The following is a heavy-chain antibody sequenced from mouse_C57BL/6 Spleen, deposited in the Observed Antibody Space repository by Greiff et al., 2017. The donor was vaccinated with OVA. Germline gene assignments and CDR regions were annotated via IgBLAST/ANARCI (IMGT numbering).Heavy chain of an antibody. V-gene: IGHV5-17*01. CDR3: ASVGGSSSYYAMDY. CDR2: ISSGSSTI. CDR1: GFTFSDYG. Sequence: EVQLVESGGGLVKPGGSLKLSCAASGFTFSDYGMHWVRQAPEKGLEWVAYISSGSSTIYYADTVKGRFTISRDNAKNTLFLQMTSLRSEDTAMYYCASVGGSSSYYAMDYWGQGTSVTVSS. D-gene: IGHD1-1*01. J-gene: IGHJ4*01.